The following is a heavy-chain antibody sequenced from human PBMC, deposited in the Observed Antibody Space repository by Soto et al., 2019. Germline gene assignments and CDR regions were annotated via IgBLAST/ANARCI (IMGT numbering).Heavy chain of an antibody. V-gene: IGHV1-2*02. Sequence: QVQLVQSGAEVKKPGASVKVSCKASGYTFTGYYMNWVRQAPGQGLEWMGWINPNSGGTEYAPKFQGRVTLTRDTSITTAYMMLNRLRSDDTAVYYSARDRLGSGSYFTSVGDYWGQGTLVTVSS. J-gene: IGHJ4*02. D-gene: IGHD3-10*01. CDR2: INPNSGGT. CDR1: GYTFTGYY. CDR3: ARDRLGSGSYFTSVGDY.